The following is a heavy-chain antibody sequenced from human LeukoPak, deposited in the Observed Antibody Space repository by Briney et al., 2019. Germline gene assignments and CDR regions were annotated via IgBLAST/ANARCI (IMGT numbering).Heavy chain of an antibody. Sequence: GASVKVSCTASGYTFTSYYMHWVRPAPGQGLEWMGIINPSGGSTSYAQKFQGRVTMTRDTSTSTVYMELSSLRSEDTAVYYCARDLGSSWPLHWGQGTLVTVSS. D-gene: IGHD6-13*01. J-gene: IGHJ4*02. CDR2: INPSGGST. CDR1: GYTFTSYY. V-gene: IGHV1-46*01. CDR3: ARDLGSSWPLH.